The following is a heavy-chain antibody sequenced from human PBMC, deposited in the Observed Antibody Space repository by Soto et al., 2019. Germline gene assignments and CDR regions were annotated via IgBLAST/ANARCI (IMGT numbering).Heavy chain of an antibody. CDR1: GGTFSSYA. Sequence: QVQLVQSGAEVKKPGSSVKVSCKASGGTFSSYAISWVRQAPGQGLEWMGGIIPIFGTATYAQKFQGRVTITADESTSTAYMELSSLRSEDTAVYYCARDRGGYSGYDRSMYNWFDPWGQGTLVTVSS. J-gene: IGHJ5*02. D-gene: IGHD5-12*01. CDR2: IIPIFGTA. V-gene: IGHV1-69*01. CDR3: ARDRGGYSGYDRSMYNWFDP.